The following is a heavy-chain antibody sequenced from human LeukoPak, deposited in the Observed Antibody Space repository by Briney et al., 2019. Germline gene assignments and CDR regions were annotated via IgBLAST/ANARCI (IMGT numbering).Heavy chain of an antibody. CDR2: ISTSGSSI. J-gene: IGHJ4*02. CDR3: TRESYNYGDYAMGGY. V-gene: IGHV3-48*03. Sequence: PGGSLRLSCAASGFTFSTYEINWVRQAPGKGLEWLSHISTSGSSIHYADSVKGRFTVSRDNPKNTLYLQMDSLRAEDAAIYYCTRESYNYGDYAMGGYWGQGTRVIVSS. D-gene: IGHD4-17*01. CDR1: GFTFSTYE.